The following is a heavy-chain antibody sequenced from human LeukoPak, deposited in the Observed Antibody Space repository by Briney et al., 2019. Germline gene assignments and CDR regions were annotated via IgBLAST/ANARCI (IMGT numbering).Heavy chain of an antibody. CDR3: ARARPPGAPYYFDY. D-gene: IGHD1-14*01. J-gene: IGHJ4*02. CDR1: GGSISSGGYY. V-gene: IGHV4-31*03. CDR2: IYHSGST. Sequence: SETLSLTCTVSGGSISSGGYYWSWVRQHPGTGLEWIGYIYHSGSTYYNPSLKSRVTISVDTSKNQFSLKLSSVTAADTAVYYCARARPPGAPYYFDYWGQGTLVTVSS.